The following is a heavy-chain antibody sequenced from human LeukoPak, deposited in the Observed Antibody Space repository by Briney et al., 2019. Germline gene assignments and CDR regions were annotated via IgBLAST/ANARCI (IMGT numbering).Heavy chain of an antibody. Sequence: GRSLRLSCAASGFTFSSYGMHWVRQAPGKGLEWVAVISYDGSNKYYADSVKGRFTISRDNSKNTLYLQMNSLKTEDTAVYYCTRHDDYRKTYYFYYGMDVWGQGTTVTVSS. CDR3: TRHDDYRKTYYFYYGMDV. CDR2: ISYDGSNK. D-gene: IGHD4-11*01. J-gene: IGHJ6*02. CDR1: GFTFSSYG. V-gene: IGHV3-30*03.